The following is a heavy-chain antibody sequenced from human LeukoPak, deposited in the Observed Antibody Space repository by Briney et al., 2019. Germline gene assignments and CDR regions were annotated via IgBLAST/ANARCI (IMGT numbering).Heavy chain of an antibody. V-gene: IGHV3-7*01. CDR2: IKPGGGEK. Sequence: GESLRLFCAAAGFTFTSYIMNWLPQAPGKGLEWVANIKPGGGEKFYVDSVRGRFAISRDNAKNSLYLKMNRLRAEDTAVYYWRSASLLGGILGNWGQGTLVIVSS. J-gene: IGHJ4*02. D-gene: IGHD1-20*01. CDR3: RSASLLGGILGN. CDR1: GFTFTSYI.